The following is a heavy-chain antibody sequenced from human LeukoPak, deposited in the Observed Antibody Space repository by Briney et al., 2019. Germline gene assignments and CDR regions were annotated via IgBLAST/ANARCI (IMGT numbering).Heavy chain of an antibody. Sequence: PSETLSLTCAVYGGSFSGYYWSWIRQPPGKGLEWIGEINHSGSTNYNPSLKSRVTISVDTSKNQFSLKLSSVTAADTAVYYCARGRYSYRYGMGVWGQGTTVTVSS. D-gene: IGHD5-18*01. V-gene: IGHV4-34*01. CDR1: GGSFSGYY. CDR3: ARGRYSYRYGMGV. J-gene: IGHJ6*02. CDR2: INHSGST.